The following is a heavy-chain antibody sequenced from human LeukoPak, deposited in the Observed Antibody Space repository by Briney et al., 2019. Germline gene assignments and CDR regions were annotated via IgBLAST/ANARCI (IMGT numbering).Heavy chain of an antibody. D-gene: IGHD3-10*01. CDR1: GGSISSSSYS. V-gene: IGHV4-61*02. J-gene: IGHJ3*02. Sequence: SQTLSLTCTVSGGSISSSSYSWSWIRQPAGKGLEWIGRIYISGSTNYNPSLKSRVTISVDTSKNQFSLKLSSVTAADTAVYYGARDLGYYGSGSHDVFDIWGQGTMVTVSS. CDR3: ARDLGYYGSGSHDVFDI. CDR2: IYISGST.